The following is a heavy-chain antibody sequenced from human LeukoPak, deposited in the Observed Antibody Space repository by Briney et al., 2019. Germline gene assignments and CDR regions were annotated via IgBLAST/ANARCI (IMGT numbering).Heavy chain of an antibody. J-gene: IGHJ3*02. CDR2: INPSGGST. V-gene: IGHV1-46*01. CDR1: GYTFTSYY. Sequence: GASVKVSCKASGYTFTSYYMHWVRQAPGQGLEWMGIINPSGGSTSYAQKFQGRVTMTRDTTISTAYMELSRLRSDDTAVYYCARERDHRDGYNLDAFDIWGQGTMVTVSS. CDR3: ARERDHRDGYNLDAFDI. D-gene: IGHD5-24*01.